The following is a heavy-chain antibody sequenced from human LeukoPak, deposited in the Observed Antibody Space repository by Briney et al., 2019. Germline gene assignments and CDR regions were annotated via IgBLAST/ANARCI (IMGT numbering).Heavy chain of an antibody. CDR1: GFTFSSYG. J-gene: IGHJ4*02. CDR2: IRYDGSNK. D-gene: IGHD2-2*01. V-gene: IGHV3-30*02. Sequence: GGSLRLSCAASGFTFSSYGMHWVRQAPGKGLEWVAFIRYDGSNKYYADSVKGRFTISRDNSKTTLYLQMNSLRAEDTAVYYCAKDPSPLPVAKKGYYFDYWGQGTLVTVSS. CDR3: AKDPSPLPVAKKGYYFDY.